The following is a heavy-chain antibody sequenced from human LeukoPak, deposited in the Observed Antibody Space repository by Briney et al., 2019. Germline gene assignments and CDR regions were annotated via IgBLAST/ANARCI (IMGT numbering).Heavy chain of an antibody. Sequence: PGGSLRLSCAASEFSVGSNYMTWVRQAPGKGLEWVSLIYSGGSTYYADSVKGRFTISRDNSKNSLYLQMKSLRAEDTAVYYCAKAQKGYFFDVWGQGTMVTVSS. J-gene: IGHJ3*01. V-gene: IGHV3-53*01. CDR1: EFSVGSNY. D-gene: IGHD2-15*01. CDR3: AKAQKGYFFDV. CDR2: IYSGGST.